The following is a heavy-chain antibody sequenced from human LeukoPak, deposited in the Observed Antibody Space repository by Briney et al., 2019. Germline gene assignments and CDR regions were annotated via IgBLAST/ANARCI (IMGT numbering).Heavy chain of an antibody. CDR2: ISYDGSNK. D-gene: IGHD2-2*01. CDR1: GFTFSSYG. Sequence: GGSLRLSCAASGFTFSSYGMDWVRQAPGKGLEWVESISYDGSNKYHADSVKGRFTISRDNSKNTVYLQMNDLRPEDTAVYYCARGNSVVNYYHGLDLWGQGTTVTVSS. V-gene: IGHV3-30*03. J-gene: IGHJ6*02. CDR3: ARGNSVVNYYHGLDL.